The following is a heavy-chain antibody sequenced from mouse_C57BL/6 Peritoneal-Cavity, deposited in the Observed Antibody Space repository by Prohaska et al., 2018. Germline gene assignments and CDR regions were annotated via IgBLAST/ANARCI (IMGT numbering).Heavy chain of an antibody. D-gene: IGHD3-3*01. J-gene: IGHJ3*01. CDR3: ARGGTPY. V-gene: IGHV1-54*01. Sequence: GTSVKVSCKASGYAFTNYLIEWVKQRPGQGLEWIGVINPGSGGTNYNEKFKGKATLTADKSSSTAYMQLSSLTSEDSVVYFCARGGTPYWGQGTLVTVSA. CDR1: GYAFTNYL. CDR2: INPGSGGT.